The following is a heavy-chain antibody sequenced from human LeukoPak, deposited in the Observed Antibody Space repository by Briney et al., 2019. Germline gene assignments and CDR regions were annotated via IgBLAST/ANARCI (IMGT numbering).Heavy chain of an antibody. CDR1: GFTFSNYA. CDR3: AKVLLDSVAGPFDY. J-gene: IGHJ4*02. CDR2: ISGSGSST. Sequence: GGSLRVSCAASGFTFSNYAMSWVRQAPGKGLEWVSAISGSGSSTYYADSVKGRFTISRDNSKNTLYLQMNSLRAEDTAVYYCAKVLLDSVAGPFDYWGQETLVTVSS. D-gene: IGHD6-19*01. V-gene: IGHV3-23*01.